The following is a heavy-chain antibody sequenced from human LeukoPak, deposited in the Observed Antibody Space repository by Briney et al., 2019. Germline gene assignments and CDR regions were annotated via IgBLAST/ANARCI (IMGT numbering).Heavy chain of an antibody. CDR3: TRGSSGRRDN. Sequence: ASVKVSCKASGYTFTSCDINWVRQATGQGLEWMGWMNPNSGNTGYGQSFQGRITMTRDISIGTAYMELSNLTSEDTAIYYCTRGSSGRRDNWGQGTLITVSA. V-gene: IGHV1-8*01. CDR2: MNPNSGNT. CDR1: GYTFTSCD. J-gene: IGHJ4*02. D-gene: IGHD6-19*01.